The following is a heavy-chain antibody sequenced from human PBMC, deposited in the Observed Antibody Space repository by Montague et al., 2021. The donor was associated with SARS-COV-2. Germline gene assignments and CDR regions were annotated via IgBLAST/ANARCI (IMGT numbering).Heavy chain of an antibody. CDR1: GGSISSGGYY. V-gene: IGHV4-31*03. J-gene: IGHJ2*01. CDR2: IYYSGST. CDR3: ARVHIVVVTAMRYFDL. Sequence: TRSLTCTVSGGSISSGGYYWSWIRQHPGKGLEWIGYIYYSGSTYYNPSLKSRATISVDTSKNQFSLKLSSVTAADTAVYYCARVHIVVVTAMRYFDLWGRGTLVTVSS. D-gene: IGHD2-21*02.